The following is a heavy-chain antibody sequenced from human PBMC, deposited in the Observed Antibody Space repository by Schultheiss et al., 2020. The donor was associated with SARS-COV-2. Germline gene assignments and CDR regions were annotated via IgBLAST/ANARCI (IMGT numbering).Heavy chain of an antibody. V-gene: IGHV4-38-2*01. CDR3: ARGRFDIVVVPAAGYMDV. Sequence: SETLSLTCAVSGYSISSGYYWGWIRQPPGKGLEWIGYIYYSGSTYYNPSLKSRVTISVDTSKNQFSLKLSSVTAADTAVYYCARGRFDIVVVPAAGYMDVWGKGTTVTVSS. J-gene: IGHJ6*03. CDR1: GYSISSGYY. D-gene: IGHD2-2*01. CDR2: IYYSGST.